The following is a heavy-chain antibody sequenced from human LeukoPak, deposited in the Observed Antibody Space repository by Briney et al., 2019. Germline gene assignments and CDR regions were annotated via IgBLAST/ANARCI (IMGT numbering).Heavy chain of an antibody. V-gene: IGHV3-53*01. CDR3: ARELIWPRDY. J-gene: IGHJ4*02. Sequence: PGGSLRLSCAVSGFSVTNNYMSWVRQAPGKGLEWVSVFYVGGATYYADSVKGRFTISRDNAKNSLYLQMNSLRAEDTAVYYCARELIWPRDYWGQGTLVTVSS. CDR2: FYVGGAT. D-gene: IGHD3/OR15-3a*01. CDR1: GFSVTNNY.